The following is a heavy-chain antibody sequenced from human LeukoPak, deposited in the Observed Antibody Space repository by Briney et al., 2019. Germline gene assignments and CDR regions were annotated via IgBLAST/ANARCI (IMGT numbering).Heavy chain of an antibody. Sequence: PSETLSLTCTVSGGSISSYYWSWVRQPPGEGLEWIGYIYYSGSTNYNPSLKSRVTISVDTSKNQFSLKLSSVTAADTAVYYCARDFPYYYGSGSYNAFDIWGQGTMVTVSS. CDR2: IYYSGST. CDR1: GGSISSYY. V-gene: IGHV4-59*01. CDR3: ARDFPYYYGSGSYNAFDI. J-gene: IGHJ3*02. D-gene: IGHD3-10*01.